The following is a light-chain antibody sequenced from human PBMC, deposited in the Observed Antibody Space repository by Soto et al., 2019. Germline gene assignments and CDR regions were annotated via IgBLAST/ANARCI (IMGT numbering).Light chain of an antibody. J-gene: IGKJ1*01. CDR3: QQYNNWPGT. CDR2: GAS. CDR1: QTVSSSY. Sequence: DIVLTQSPGTLSSSPGERATLSCRASQTVSSSYLAWYQQKPGQAPRLLIYGASTRAAGIPDRFSGSGSGTDFTLTISSLQSEDFAVYYCQQYNNWPGTFGQGTKVDIK. V-gene: IGKV3-20*01.